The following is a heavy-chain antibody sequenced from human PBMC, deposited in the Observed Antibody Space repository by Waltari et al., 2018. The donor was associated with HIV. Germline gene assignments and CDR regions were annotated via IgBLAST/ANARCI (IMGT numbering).Heavy chain of an antibody. Sequence: EVLLVQSGGGLIKPGGSLRLSCAASGFSVTNYWMHWVRQSPGKGLVWVSRINIDGRTIDYADSVKGRFTISRDSAKNTLSLQMNSLREEDTAVYYCSRDTFGEYDFWGQGALVTVSS. J-gene: IGHJ4*02. D-gene: IGHD3-3*01. CDR2: INIDGRTI. V-gene: IGHV3-74*01. CDR3: SRDTFGEYDF. CDR1: GFSVTNYW.